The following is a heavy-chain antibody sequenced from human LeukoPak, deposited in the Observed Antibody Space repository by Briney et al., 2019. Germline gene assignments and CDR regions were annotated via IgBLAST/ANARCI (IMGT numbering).Heavy chain of an antibody. Sequence: GGSLRLSCAVSGFTFSSYAMHWVRQAPGKGLEWVAVISYDGSNKYYADSVKGRFTISRDNSKNTLYLQMNSLRAEDTAVYYCARAGVAVAGTGSYYYYGMDVWGQGTTVTVSS. J-gene: IGHJ6*02. CDR2: ISYDGSNK. D-gene: IGHD6-19*01. CDR1: GFTFSSYA. V-gene: IGHV3-30-3*01. CDR3: ARAGVAVAGTGSYYYYGMDV.